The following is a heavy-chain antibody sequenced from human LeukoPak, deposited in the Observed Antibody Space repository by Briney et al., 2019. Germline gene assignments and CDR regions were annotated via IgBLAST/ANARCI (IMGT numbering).Heavy chain of an antibody. CDR2: ISSHNGHT. J-gene: IGHJ3*02. CDR1: GYTFIRYG. Sequence: ASVKVSCKTFGYTFIRYGIGWVRQAPGQRLEWMAWISSHNGHTNYAQDFQGRVTLSTDTSTTTAYMELRNLTSDDTAVYYCARASRWYLHNAFDIWGQGTMVTVSS. V-gene: IGHV1-18*01. CDR3: ARASRWYLHNAFDI. D-gene: IGHD4-23*01.